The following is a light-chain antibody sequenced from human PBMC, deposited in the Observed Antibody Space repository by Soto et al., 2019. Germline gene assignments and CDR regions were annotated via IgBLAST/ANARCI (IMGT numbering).Light chain of an antibody. V-gene: IGKV1-39*01. CDR1: QSISSY. CDR3: QQSYSTPWT. CDR2: AAS. Sequence: DIQMTQSPSSLSASVGDRVTITCRASQSISSYLNWYLQKPGKAPKLLIYAASSLQSGVPSRFSGSGSGTDFTLTISRLQPEDVATYYCQQSYSTPWTFGQGTKVQIK. J-gene: IGKJ1*01.